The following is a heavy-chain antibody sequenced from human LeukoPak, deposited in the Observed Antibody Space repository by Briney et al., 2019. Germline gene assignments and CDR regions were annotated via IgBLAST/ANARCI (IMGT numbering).Heavy chain of an antibody. CDR1: GFTFSSYA. V-gene: IGHV3-30*04. D-gene: IGHD4-17*01. Sequence: GGSLRLSCAASGFTFSSYAMHWVRQAPGKGLEWVAVISYDGSNKYYADSVKGRFTISRDNSKNTLYLQMNSLRAEDTAVYYCASSGRDYASYYGMDVWGQGTTVTVSS. CDR3: ASSGRDYASYYGMDV. CDR2: ISYDGSNK. J-gene: IGHJ6*02.